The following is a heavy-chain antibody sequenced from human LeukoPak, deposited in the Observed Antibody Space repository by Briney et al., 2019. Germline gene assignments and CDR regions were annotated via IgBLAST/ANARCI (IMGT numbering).Heavy chain of an antibody. CDR2: MNPNSGNT. D-gene: IGHD3-22*01. Sequence: ASVKVSCKASGYTFTSYDINWVRQATGQGLEWMGWMNPNSGNTGYAQRFQGRVTMTRNTSISTAYMELSSLRSEDTAVYYCMLLPGTDYYYYMDVWGKGTTVTVSS. CDR3: MLLPGTDYYYYMDV. CDR1: GYTFTSYD. J-gene: IGHJ6*03. V-gene: IGHV1-8*02.